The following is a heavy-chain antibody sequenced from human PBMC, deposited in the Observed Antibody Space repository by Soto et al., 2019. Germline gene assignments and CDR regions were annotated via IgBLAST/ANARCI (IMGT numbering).Heavy chain of an antibody. CDR1: GGSISSSSYY. J-gene: IGHJ5*02. CDR3: ARGLRILLFLGWFDP. D-gene: IGHD2-15*01. Sequence: SETLSLTCTVSGGSISSSSYYWGWIRQPPGKGLEWIGSIYYSGSTYYNPSLKSRVTISVDTSKNQFSLKLSSVTAADTAVYYCARGLRILLFLGWFDPWGQGTLVTVSS. V-gene: IGHV4-39*01. CDR2: IYYSGST.